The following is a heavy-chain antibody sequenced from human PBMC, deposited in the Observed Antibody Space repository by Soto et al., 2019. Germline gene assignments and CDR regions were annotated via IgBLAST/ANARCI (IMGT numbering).Heavy chain of an antibody. V-gene: IGHV1-69*06. CDR2: ILPIFATA. CDR3: AGRCDSTTCLGHFDY. J-gene: IGHJ4*02. Sequence: SCKASGDTFNNYVVNWVRQAPGQGLEWLGGILPIFATANYAQKFQGRVTITADKSTSTAYMELTSLRSEDTAVYYCAGRCDSTTCLGHFDYCGQGTLVTVSS. CDR1: GDTFNNYV. D-gene: IGHD2-2*01.